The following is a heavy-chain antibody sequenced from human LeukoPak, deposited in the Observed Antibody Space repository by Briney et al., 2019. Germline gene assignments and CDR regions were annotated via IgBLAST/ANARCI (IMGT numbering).Heavy chain of an antibody. CDR3: ARTPYYDFWSGYLGYFQH. CDR1: GGSISSSSYY. V-gene: IGHV4-39*01. CDR2: IYYSGST. Sequence: SETLSLPCTVSGGSISSSSYYWGWIRQPPGEGLEWIGSIYYSGSTYYNPSLKSRVTISVDTSQNQFSLKLRLVTAADTAVYYCARTPYYDFWSGYLGYFQHWGQGTLVTVSS. J-gene: IGHJ1*01. D-gene: IGHD3-3*01.